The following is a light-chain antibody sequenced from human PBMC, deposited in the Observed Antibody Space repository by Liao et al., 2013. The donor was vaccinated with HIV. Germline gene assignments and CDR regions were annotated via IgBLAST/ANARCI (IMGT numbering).Light chain of an antibody. CDR3: QVWDSSSDRV. J-gene: IGLJ3*02. CDR2: KDT. CDR1: ALTNQY. V-gene: IGLV3-25*02. Sequence: SYELTQPPSVSVSPGQTARITCSGDALTNQYVYWYQQRPGQAPVLVIYKDTERPSGIPERFSGSNSGNTATLTISRVEAGDEADYYCQVWDSSSDRVFGGGTKLTVL.